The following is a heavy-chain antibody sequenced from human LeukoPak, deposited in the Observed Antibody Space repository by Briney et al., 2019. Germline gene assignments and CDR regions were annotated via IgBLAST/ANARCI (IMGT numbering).Heavy chain of an antibody. J-gene: IGHJ4*02. CDR1: GGSISSNSYY. V-gene: IGHV4-39*01. CDR2: IFYSGST. CDR3: AKYRSARDSYGSGSYSLSPAG. Sequence: SETLSLTCTVSGGSISSNSYYWGWIRQPPGKGLEWIGTIFYSGSTYYNASLKSRVTISVDTSKNQFSPKLSSVTAADTAVYYCAKYRSARDSYGSGSYSLSPAGWGQGTLVTVSS. D-gene: IGHD3-10*01.